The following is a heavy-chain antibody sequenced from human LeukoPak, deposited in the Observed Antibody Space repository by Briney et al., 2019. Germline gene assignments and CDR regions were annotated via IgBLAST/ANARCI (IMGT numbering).Heavy chain of an antibody. CDR2: IIPIFGTA. J-gene: IGHJ4*02. CDR3: ARAHGSGSYYSPVY. Sequence: SVTVSCKASGGTFNSYAISWVRQAPGQGLEWMGGIIPIFGTANYAQKFQGRVTITTDESTSTAYMELSSLRSEDTAVYYCARAHGSGSYYSPVYWGQGTLVTVSS. CDR1: GGTFNSYA. D-gene: IGHD3-10*01. V-gene: IGHV1-69*05.